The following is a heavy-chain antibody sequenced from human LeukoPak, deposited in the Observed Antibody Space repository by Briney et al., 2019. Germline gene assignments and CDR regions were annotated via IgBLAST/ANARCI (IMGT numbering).Heavy chain of an antibody. D-gene: IGHD3-10*01. CDR3: TRSGDGAFDN. CDR2: ISYSSETT. V-gene: IGHV3-48*04. CDR1: GFTFSVYA. J-gene: IGHJ3*02. Sequence: GGSLRLPCAASGFTFSVYAMKWVRQTPGKGLEWVSYISYSSETTHYADSVKGRFTISRDNTKNSLYLQMNSLRAEDTAVYYCTRSGDGAFDNWGPGTMVTVSS.